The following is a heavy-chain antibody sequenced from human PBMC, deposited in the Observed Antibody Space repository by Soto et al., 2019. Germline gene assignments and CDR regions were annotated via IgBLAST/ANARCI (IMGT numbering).Heavy chain of an antibody. CDR3: ARDQGWNYVHPTNWFDP. CDR2: INPNSGGT. V-gene: IGHV1-2*02. D-gene: IGHD1-7*01. Sequence: ASVKVSCKASGYTFTGYYMHWVRQAPGQGLEWMGWINPNSGGTNYAQKFQGRVTMTRDTSISTAYMELSRLRSDDTAVYYCARDQGWNYVHPTNWFDPWGQGTLVTVSS. CDR1: GYTFTGYY. J-gene: IGHJ5*02.